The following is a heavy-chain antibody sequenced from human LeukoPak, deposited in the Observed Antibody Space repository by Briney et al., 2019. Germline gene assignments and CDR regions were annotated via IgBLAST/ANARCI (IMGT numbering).Heavy chain of an antibody. CDR2: ISGSGGST. V-gene: IGHV3-23*01. CDR3: AKGEFRITIFGVVTD. CDR1: GFTFSSYA. D-gene: IGHD3-3*01. J-gene: IGHJ4*02. Sequence: GSLRLSCAASGFTFSSYAMSWVRQAPGKGLEWVSAISGSGGSTYYADSVKGRFTISRDNSKNTLYLQMNSLRAEDTAVYYCAKGEFRITIFGVVTDWGQGTLVTVSS.